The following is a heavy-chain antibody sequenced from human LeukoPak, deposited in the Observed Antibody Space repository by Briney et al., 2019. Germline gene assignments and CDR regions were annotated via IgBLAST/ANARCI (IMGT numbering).Heavy chain of an antibody. CDR3: AIQLAAAGTFAWINDYYFVF. D-gene: IGHD6-13*01. CDR2: ISGSGGST. V-gene: IGHV3-23*01. J-gene: IGHJ4*02. Sequence: AGSLRLSCAASGFTFSSYAMSWVRHAPGKGLEWVSAISGSGGSTYYADSVKGRFTISRDNSTNTLYLQMNSLRAADTAVYYCAIQLAAAGTFAWINDYYFVFWGQGPRVSVSS. CDR1: GFTFSSYA.